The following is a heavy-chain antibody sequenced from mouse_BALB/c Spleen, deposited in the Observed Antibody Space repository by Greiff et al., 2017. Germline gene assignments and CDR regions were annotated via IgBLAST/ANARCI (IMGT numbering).Heavy chain of an antibody. Sequence: EVKLMESGGGLVQPGGSRKLSCAASGFTFSSFGMHWVRQAPEKGLEWVAYISSGSSTIYYADTVKGRFTISRDNPKNTLFLQMTSLRSEDTAMYYCARPGGSWYFDVWGAGTTVTVSS. CDR1: GFTFSSFG. CDR2: ISSGSSTI. V-gene: IGHV5-17*02. CDR3: ARPGGSWYFDV. J-gene: IGHJ1*01.